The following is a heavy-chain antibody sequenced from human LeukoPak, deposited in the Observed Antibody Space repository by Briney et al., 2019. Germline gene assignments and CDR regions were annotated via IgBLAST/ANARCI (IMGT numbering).Heavy chain of an antibody. CDR3: ATDSAISTFGY. V-gene: IGHV3-48*01. J-gene: IGHJ4*02. D-gene: IGHD2-21*01. CDR2: ISSSSSTI. CDR1: GFTFSSYS. Sequence: GGSLRLSCAASGFTFSSYSMNWVRQAPGKGVEGVSYISSSSSTIYYADSVKGRFTISRDNAKNSLYLQMNSLRAEDTAVYYCATDSAISTFGYWGQGTLVTVSS.